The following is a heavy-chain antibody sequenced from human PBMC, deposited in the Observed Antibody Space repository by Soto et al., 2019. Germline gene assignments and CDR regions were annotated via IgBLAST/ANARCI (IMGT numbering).Heavy chain of an antibody. V-gene: IGHV4-34*01. Sequence: SETLSLTCAVYGGSFSGYYWSWIRQPPGKGLEWIGEINHSGSTNCNPSLKSRVTISVDTSKNQFSLKLSSVTAADTAVYYCARDSSSWNQFDYWGQGILVTVSS. CDR1: GGSFSGYY. D-gene: IGHD6-13*01. J-gene: IGHJ4*02. CDR3: ARDSSSWNQFDY. CDR2: INHSGST.